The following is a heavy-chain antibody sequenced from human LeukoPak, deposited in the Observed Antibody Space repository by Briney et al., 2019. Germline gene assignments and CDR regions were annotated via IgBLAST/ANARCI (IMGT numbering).Heavy chain of an antibody. CDR1: GGSSSRYY. J-gene: IGHJ4*02. CDR3: ARGRIAAHPYFDY. Sequence: SETLSLTCTVSGGSSSRYYWSWIRQPPGKGLEWIGYIYYSGSTNYNPSLETRVIILIDMSKNQFSLKLSSVTAADTAVYYCARGRIAAHPYFDYWGQGSLVTVSS. V-gene: IGHV4-59*01. CDR2: IYYSGST. D-gene: IGHD6-6*01.